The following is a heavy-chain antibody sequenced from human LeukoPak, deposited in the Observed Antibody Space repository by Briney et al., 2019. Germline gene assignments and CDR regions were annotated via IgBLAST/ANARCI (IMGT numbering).Heavy chain of an antibody. Sequence: GGSLRLSCAASGFTFSRHWMSWVRQAPGKGLEWVANIKEDEGEKYYVDSVKGRFTISRDNAKNSLYLQMNSLRAEDTAVYYCARSPLLGATNYWGQGTLVTVSS. V-gene: IGHV3-7*01. D-gene: IGHD1-26*01. CDR2: IKEDEGEK. CDR3: ARSPLLGATNY. J-gene: IGHJ4*02. CDR1: GFTFSRHW.